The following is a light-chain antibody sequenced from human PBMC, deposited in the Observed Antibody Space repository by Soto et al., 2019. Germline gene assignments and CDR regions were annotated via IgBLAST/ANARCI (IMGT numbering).Light chain of an antibody. CDR2: SNN. Sequence: QPVLTQPPSASGTPGQRVTISCSGRSSNIGSNTVNWYQQLPGTAPKLLIYSNNQRPPGVPDRFSGSKSGTSASLAISGLQSEDEADYYCAAWDDSLNGVVFGGGTKLTVL. CDR1: SSNIGSNT. CDR3: AAWDDSLNGVV. V-gene: IGLV1-44*01. J-gene: IGLJ2*01.